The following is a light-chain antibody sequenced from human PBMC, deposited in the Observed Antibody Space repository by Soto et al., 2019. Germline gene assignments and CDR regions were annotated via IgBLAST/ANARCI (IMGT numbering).Light chain of an antibody. CDR1: QSVSSSY. V-gene: IGKV3-20*01. J-gene: IGKJ1*01. CDR2: GAS. CDR3: QQYGSSPKWT. Sequence: EIVLTQSPGTLSLSPGERATLSCRASQSVSSSYLAWYQQKPGQAPRLLIYGASSRATGIPDRFSGSGSGTDFTRTISRLEPEELAGNYCQQYGSSPKWTVAQETKMDTK.